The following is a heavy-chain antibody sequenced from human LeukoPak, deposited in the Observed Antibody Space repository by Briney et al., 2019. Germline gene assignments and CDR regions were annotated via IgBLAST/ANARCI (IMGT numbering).Heavy chain of an antibody. Sequence: GGSLRLSCAASGFRFGSDWMSWVRQAPGKGLEWVANINPDGSEKYYVDSVKGRFTISRDNGKNSLYLQLISLRAEDTAVYYCARYYDPPVGDAFDIWGQGTMVTVSS. J-gene: IGHJ3*02. CDR2: INPDGSEK. CDR1: GFRFGSDW. V-gene: IGHV3-7*01. CDR3: ARYYDPPVGDAFDI. D-gene: IGHD3-16*01.